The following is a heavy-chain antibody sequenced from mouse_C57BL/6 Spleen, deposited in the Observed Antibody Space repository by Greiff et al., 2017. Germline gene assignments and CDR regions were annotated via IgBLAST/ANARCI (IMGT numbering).Heavy chain of an antibody. Sequence: EVQLVESGGGLVKPGGSLKLSCAASGFTFSSYAMSWVRQTPEKRLEWVATISDGGSYTYYPDNVKGRFTISRDNAKNNLYLQMSHLKSEDTAMYYCARDAPDGYYGGFAYWGQGTLVTVSA. D-gene: IGHD2-3*01. CDR1: GFTFSSYA. V-gene: IGHV5-4*01. CDR3: ARDAPDGYYGGFAY. J-gene: IGHJ3*01. CDR2: ISDGGSYT.